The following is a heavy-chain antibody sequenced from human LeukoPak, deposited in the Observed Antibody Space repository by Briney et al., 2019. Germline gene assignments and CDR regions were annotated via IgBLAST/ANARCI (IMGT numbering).Heavy chain of an antibody. CDR2: ISSNGGST. CDR1: GFTFSSYA. Sequence: PGGSLRLSCAASGFTFSSYAMHWVRQAPGKGLEYVSAISSNGGSTYYAITVKGRFTISRDNSKITLYRQMGSLRAEDMTVYYCARGLRFGLYGMDVWGQGTTVTVSS. V-gene: IGHV3-64*01. D-gene: IGHD3-10*01. CDR3: ARGLRFGLYGMDV. J-gene: IGHJ6*02.